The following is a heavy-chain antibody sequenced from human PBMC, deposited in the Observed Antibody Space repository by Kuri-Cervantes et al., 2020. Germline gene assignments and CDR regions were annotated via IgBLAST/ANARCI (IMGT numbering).Heavy chain of an antibody. CDR3: ASIPAARGY. CDR2: ISYDGSNK. V-gene: IGHV3-30*03. Sequence: GESLKISCAASGFTFSSYGMHWVRQAPGKGLEWVAVISYDGSNKYYADSVKGRFTISRDNSKNTLYLQMNGLRAEDTAVYYCASIPAARGYWGQGTLVTVSS. D-gene: IGHD2-2*01. J-gene: IGHJ4*02. CDR1: GFTFSSYG.